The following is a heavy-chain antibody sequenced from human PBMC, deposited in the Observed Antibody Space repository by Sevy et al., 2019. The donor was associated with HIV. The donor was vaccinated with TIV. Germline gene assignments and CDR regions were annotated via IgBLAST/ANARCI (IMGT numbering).Heavy chain of an antibody. J-gene: IGHJ4*02. CDR3: ARDLESYDYGAYGPSFMPDY. CDR1: GFTFSSYG. CDR2: IWFDGSNT. D-gene: IGHD3-16*01. V-gene: IGHV3-33*01. Sequence: GGSLRLSCAASGFTFSSYGMHWVRQAPGKGLEWVAVIWFDGSNTFYADSVKGRFTISRDIAENTQHLHMNSLRTEDTAVYYWARDLESYDYGAYGPSFMPDYWGQGTVVTVSS.